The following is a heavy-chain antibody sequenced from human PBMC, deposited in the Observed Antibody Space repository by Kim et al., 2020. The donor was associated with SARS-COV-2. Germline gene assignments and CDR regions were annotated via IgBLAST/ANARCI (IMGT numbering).Heavy chain of an antibody. CDR2: IIPLIGTS. Sequence: SVKVSCKVSGGGFRTYVISWVRQAPGQGLEWMGGIIPLIGTSGYAQKFQGRVTITADESTTTTFMEVSSLRSEDTATYYCARGGDELNYQKGVDVWGQGTTVTVSS. J-gene: IGHJ6*02. V-gene: IGHV1-69*13. D-gene: IGHD1-7*01. CDR3: ARGGDELNYQKGVDV. CDR1: GGGFRTYV.